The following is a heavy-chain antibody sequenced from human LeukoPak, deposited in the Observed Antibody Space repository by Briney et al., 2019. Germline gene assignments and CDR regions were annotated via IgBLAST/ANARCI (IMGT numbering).Heavy chain of an antibody. CDR3: AKEGHGSSLDY. CDR2: ISYDGSNK. V-gene: IGHV3-30*18. J-gene: IGHJ4*02. D-gene: IGHD6-13*01. CDR1: GFTFSSYG. Sequence: GGSLRLSCAASGFTFSSYGMHWVRQAPGKGLEWVAVISYDGSNKYYADSVKGRFTISRDNSKNTLYLQMNSQRAEDTAVYYCAKEGHGSSLDYWGQGTLVTVSS.